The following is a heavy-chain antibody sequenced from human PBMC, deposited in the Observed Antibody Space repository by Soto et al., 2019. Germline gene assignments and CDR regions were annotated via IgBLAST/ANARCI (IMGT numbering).Heavy chain of an antibody. Sequence: QITLKESGPTLVRPTQTLTLTCTFSGFSLSTSGLGVGWIRQPPGKALEWLALIYWNDDKRYSPSLKASLTITKDTSKYHVVLTMTNMDPVDTATYDCAHRPSGWYLFDYWGQGTLVTVSS. CDR2: IYWNDDK. CDR3: AHRPSGWYLFDY. V-gene: IGHV2-5*01. CDR1: GFSLSTSGLG. D-gene: IGHD6-19*01. J-gene: IGHJ4*02.